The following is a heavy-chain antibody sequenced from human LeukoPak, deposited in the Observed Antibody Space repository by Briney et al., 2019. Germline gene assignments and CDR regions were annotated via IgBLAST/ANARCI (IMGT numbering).Heavy chain of an antibody. CDR3: ARVRSSSWYFDY. D-gene: IGHD6-13*01. V-gene: IGHV4-59*01. Sequence: PSETLSLTCTVSGGSISSYYWSWIRQPPGKGLEWIGYIYYSGSTNYNPSLKSRVTISVDTSKNQCSLELSSVTAADTAVYYCARVRSSSWYFDYWGQGTLVTVSS. CDR1: GGSISSYY. CDR2: IYYSGST. J-gene: IGHJ4*02.